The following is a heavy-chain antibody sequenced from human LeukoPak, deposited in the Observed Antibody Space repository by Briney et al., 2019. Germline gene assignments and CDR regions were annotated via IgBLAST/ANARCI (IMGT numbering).Heavy chain of an antibody. Sequence: ASVKVSCKASGYSFINYYIHWVRQAPGQGLEWMGIINPSGGSTSYTRKFQGRVTTTRDMSTTTVYMELNSLTSEDTAVYYCARAWEAVAGNYGVIDYWGQGTLVTVSS. CDR2: INPSGGST. CDR1: GYSFINYY. J-gene: IGHJ4*02. V-gene: IGHV1-46*01. D-gene: IGHD1-7*01. CDR3: ARAWEAVAGNYGVIDY.